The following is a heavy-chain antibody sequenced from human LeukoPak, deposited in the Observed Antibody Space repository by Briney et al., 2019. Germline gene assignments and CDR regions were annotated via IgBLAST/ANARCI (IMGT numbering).Heavy chain of an antibody. CDR1: GFTFSSYS. J-gene: IGHJ5*02. CDR2: ISSSSSTI. Sequence: GGSLRLSCAVSGFTFSSYSMNWVRQAPGKGLEWVSYISSSSSTIYYADSVKGRFTISRDNAKNSLYLQMNSLRAEDTAVYYCARASTTAAAGTSHGFDPWGQGTLVTVSS. CDR3: ARASTTAAAGTSHGFDP. D-gene: IGHD6-13*01. V-gene: IGHV3-48*04.